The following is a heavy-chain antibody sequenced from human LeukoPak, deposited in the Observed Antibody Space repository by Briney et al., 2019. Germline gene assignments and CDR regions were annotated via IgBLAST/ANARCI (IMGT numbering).Heavy chain of an antibody. V-gene: IGHV3-9*01. J-gene: IGHJ1*01. CDR2: ISWNSGSI. CDR1: GFTFDDYA. CDR3: AQGHQWELPPTYFQH. Sequence: PGGSLRLSCAASGFTFDDYAMHWVRQAPGKGLEWVSGISWNSGSIGYADSVKGRFTISRDNAKNSLYLQMNSLRAEDTALYCCAQGHQWELPPTYFQHWGQGTLVTVSS. D-gene: IGHD1-26*01.